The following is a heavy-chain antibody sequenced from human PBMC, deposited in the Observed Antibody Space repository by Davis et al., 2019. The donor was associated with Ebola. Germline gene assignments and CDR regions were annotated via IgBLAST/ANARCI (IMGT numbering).Heavy chain of an antibody. CDR1: GYNFATYW. CDR2: IYPGDSDT. V-gene: IGHV5-51*01. D-gene: IGHD2-15*01. CDR3: TRLLGYSSFDP. J-gene: IGHJ5*02. Sequence: GESLKLSCKFSGYNFATYWIGRVRQMPGKGLEWMGIIYPGDSDTRYSPSFQGQVTISADKSISTAYLQWSSLKASDTAMYYCTRLLGYSSFDPWGQGTLVTVSS.